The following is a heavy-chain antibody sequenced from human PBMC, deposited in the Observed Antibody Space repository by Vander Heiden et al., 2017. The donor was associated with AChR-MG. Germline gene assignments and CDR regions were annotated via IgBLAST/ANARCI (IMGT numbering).Heavy chain of an antibody. V-gene: IGHV3-9*01. CDR3: AKDMSPGIVGATAFDY. J-gene: IGHJ4*02. CDR1: GFTFDDYA. D-gene: IGHD1-26*01. CDR2: ISWNSGSI. Sequence: EVQLVESGGGLVQPGRSLSLSCAASGFTFDDYAMHWVRQAPGKGLEWVSGISWNSGSIGYADSVKGRFTISRDNAKNSLYLQMNSLRAEDTALYYCAKDMSPGIVGATAFDYWGQGTLVTVSS.